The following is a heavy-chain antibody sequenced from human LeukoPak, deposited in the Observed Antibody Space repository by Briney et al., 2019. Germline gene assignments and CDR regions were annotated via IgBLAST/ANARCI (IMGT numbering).Heavy chain of an antibody. CDR3: ARGRGIQLWFSPGHFDL. CDR1: GGSFSGYY. D-gene: IGHD5-18*01. Sequence: SETLSLTCAVYGGSFSGYYWRWIRQPPGKGLEWIGEINHSGSTNYNPSLKSRVTISVDTSKNQFSLKLSSVTAADTAVYYCARGRGIQLWFSPGHFDLWGRGTLVTVPS. CDR2: INHSGST. J-gene: IGHJ2*01. V-gene: IGHV4-34*01.